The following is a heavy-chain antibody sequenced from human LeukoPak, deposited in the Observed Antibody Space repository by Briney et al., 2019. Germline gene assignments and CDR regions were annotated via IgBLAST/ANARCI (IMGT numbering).Heavy chain of an antibody. V-gene: IGHV1-2*02. D-gene: IGHD2-15*01. CDR2: INPNSGGT. CDR3: AREIGVAAPLPDAFDI. J-gene: IGHJ3*02. CDR1: GYTFTGYY. Sequence: ASVKVSCKASGYTFTGYYMHWVRQAPGQGLEWMGWINPNSGGTNYAQKFQGRVTMTRDTSISTAYMELSRLRSDDTAVYYCAREIGVAAPLPDAFDIWGQGTMVTVSS.